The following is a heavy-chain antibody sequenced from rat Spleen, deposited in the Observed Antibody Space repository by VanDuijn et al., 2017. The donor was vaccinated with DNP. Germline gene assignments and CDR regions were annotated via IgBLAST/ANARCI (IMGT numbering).Heavy chain of an antibody. CDR2: IWSGGST. CDR1: GFSLSSYG. D-gene: IGHD1-2*01. CDR3: ARDDSRSPFAY. Sequence: QVQLKESGPGLVQPSRTLSLTCTVSGFSLSSYGVSWFRQPPGKGLEWIAGIWSGGSTDYNSALKSRLSISRDTSKSQVLLKVNSLQTEDTAMYFCARDDSRSPFAYWGQGTLVTVSS. J-gene: IGHJ3*01. V-gene: IGHV2-15*01.